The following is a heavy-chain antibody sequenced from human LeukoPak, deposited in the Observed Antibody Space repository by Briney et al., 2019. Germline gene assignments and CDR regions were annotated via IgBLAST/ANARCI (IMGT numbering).Heavy chain of an antibody. Sequence: GGSLRLSCAASGFTFSSYAMSWVRQAPGKGLEWVSAISGSGGSTYYADSVKGRFTISRDNSKKILYLQMNSLRVEDTAVYYCAKVEYTTSWYGVGSLDYWGQGTLVTVSS. CDR2: ISGSGGST. D-gene: IGHD6-13*01. V-gene: IGHV3-23*01. CDR3: AKVEYTTSWYGVGSLDY. J-gene: IGHJ4*02. CDR1: GFTFSSYA.